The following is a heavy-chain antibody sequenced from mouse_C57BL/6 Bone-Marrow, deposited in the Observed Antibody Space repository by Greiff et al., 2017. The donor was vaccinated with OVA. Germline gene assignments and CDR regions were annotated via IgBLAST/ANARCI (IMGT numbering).Heavy chain of an antibody. Sequence: VQLKQPGAELVMPGASVKLSCKASGYTFTSYWMHWVKQRPGQGLEWIGEIDPSDSYTNYNQKFKGKSTLTVDKSSSTAYMQLSSLTSEDSAVYYCARGDYWGQGTSVTVSS. CDR3: ARGDY. J-gene: IGHJ4*01. V-gene: IGHV1-69*01. CDR2: IDPSDSYT. CDR1: GYTFTSYW.